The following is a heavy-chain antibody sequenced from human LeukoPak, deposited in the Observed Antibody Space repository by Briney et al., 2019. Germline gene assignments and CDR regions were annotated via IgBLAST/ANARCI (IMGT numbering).Heavy chain of an antibody. V-gene: IGHV4-34*01. CDR3: ASRWGYYDSSGYYRRNNWFDP. Sequence: SETLSLTCAVYGGSFSGYYWSWIRQPPGEGLEWIGEINHSGSTNYNPSLKSRVTMSVDTSKNQFSLKLSSVTAADTAVYYCASRWGYYDSSGYYRRNNWFDPWGQGTLVTVSS. J-gene: IGHJ5*02. D-gene: IGHD3-22*01. CDR2: INHSGST. CDR1: GGSFSGYY.